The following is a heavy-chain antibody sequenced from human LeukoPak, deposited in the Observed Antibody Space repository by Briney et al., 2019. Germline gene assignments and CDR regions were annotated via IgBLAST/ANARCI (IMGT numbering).Heavy chain of an antibody. J-gene: IGHJ6*02. CDR3: ARNEAVGKYYYYAMDV. V-gene: IGHV1-69*04. Sequence: SVKVSCKGSGGTFSSYAISWVGQAPGQGLEWMGRIIPIPGIPNYAQKFQGRVTITADKSTTTVYMELSSLRSEDTAVYYYARNEAVGKYYYYAMDVWGQGTTVTVS. D-gene: IGHD6-19*01. CDR2: IIPIPGIP. CDR1: GGTFSSYA.